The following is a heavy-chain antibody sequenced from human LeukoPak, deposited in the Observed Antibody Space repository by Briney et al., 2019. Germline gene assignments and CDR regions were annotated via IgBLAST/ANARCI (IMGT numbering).Heavy chain of an antibody. V-gene: IGHV5-51*01. D-gene: IGHD3-10*01. CDR2: IYPGDSDT. CDR3: ARLKQGDALDRAYNWFDP. CDR1: GYSFTSYW. J-gene: IGHJ5*02. Sequence: GESLKISCKGSGYSFTSYWIGWVRQMPGKGLEWMGIIYPGDSDTRYSPAFQGQVTISADKSIGTAYLQWSSLRASDTAMYYCARLKQGDALDRAYNWFDPWGQGTLVTVSS.